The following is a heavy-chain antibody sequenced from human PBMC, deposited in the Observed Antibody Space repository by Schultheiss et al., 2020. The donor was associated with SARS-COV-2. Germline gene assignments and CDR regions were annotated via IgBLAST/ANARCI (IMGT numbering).Heavy chain of an antibody. J-gene: IGHJ3*02. Sequence: SQTLSLTCTVSGGSISSYYWSWIRQPPGKGLEWIGYIYYSGSTYYNPSLKSRVTISVDTSKNQFSLKLSSVTAADTAVYYCAREGYYYDSSGSHDAFDIWGQGTMVTVSS. CDR1: GGSISSYY. D-gene: IGHD3-22*01. CDR3: AREGYYYDSSGSHDAFDI. CDR2: IYYSGST. V-gene: IGHV4-59*08.